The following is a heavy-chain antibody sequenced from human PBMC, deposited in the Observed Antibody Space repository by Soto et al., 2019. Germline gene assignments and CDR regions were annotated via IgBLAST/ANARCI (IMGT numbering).Heavy chain of an antibody. CDR1: GGSISSYY. Sequence: SETLSLTCTVSGGSISSYYWSWIRQPPGKGLEWIGYIYYSGSTNYNPSLKSRVTISVDKSKNQFSLQLSSVTAADTAVYYCATNSYYSLGVWGQGSTVTVSS. V-gene: IGHV4-59*12. CDR2: IYYSGST. CDR3: ATNSYYSLGV. J-gene: IGHJ6*02.